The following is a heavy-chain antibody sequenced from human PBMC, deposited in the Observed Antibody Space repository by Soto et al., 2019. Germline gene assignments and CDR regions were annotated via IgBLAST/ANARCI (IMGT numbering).Heavy chain of an antibody. CDR3: AEGSRSNSVVVPAAIHDYYYYYGMDV. CDR2: ISGSGGST. CDR1: GFTFSSYA. D-gene: IGHD2-2*01. Sequence: GGSLRLSCAASGFTFSSYAMSWVRQAPGKGLEWVSAISGSGGSTYYADSVKGRFTISRDNSKNTLYLQMNSLRAEDTAVYYCAEGSRSNSVVVPAAIHDYYYYYGMDVWGQGTTVTVSS. J-gene: IGHJ6*02. V-gene: IGHV3-23*01.